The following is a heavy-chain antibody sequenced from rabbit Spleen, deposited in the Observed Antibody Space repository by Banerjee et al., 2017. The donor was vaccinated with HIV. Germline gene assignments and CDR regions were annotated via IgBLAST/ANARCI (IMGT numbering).Heavy chain of an antibody. Sequence: QLQLEESGGGLVKPGGTLTLTCTASGFSFSSSYWICWVRQAPGKGLEWIACIYGGSSGSAYYASWVNGRFTISKTSSTTVTLQMTSLTAADTATYFCARGANNGYGNGMDLWGQGTLVTVS. J-gene: IGHJ4*01. D-gene: IGHD6-1*01. CDR2: IYGGSSGSA. CDR3: ARGANNGYGNGMDL. CDR1: GFSFSSSYW. V-gene: IGHV1S45*01.